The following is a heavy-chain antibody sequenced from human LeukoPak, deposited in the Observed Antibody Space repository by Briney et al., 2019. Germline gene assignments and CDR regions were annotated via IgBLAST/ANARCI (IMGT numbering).Heavy chain of an antibody. Sequence: ASVKVSCKASGYTFTSYGISWVRQAPGQGLEWMGWISAYNGNTNYAQKLQGRVTMTTDTSTSTAYMELRSLRAEDTAVYYCARESGNYYGSGSYYPFDYWGQGTLVTVSS. V-gene: IGHV1-18*01. CDR1: GYTFTSYG. CDR3: ARESGNYYGSGSYYPFDY. J-gene: IGHJ4*02. D-gene: IGHD3-10*01. CDR2: ISAYNGNT.